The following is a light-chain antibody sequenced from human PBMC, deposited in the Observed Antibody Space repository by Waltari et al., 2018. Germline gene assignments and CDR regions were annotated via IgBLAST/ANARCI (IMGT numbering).Light chain of an antibody. CDR2: AAS. Sequence: DIQMTQSPSSLSASVGDRVTITCRASQSISSYLNWYQQKPGKAPKLLIYAASSLQSGVPSMFSGSGSGTDFTLIISSLQPEDFATYYCQQSYSTPWTFGQGTKVEIK. V-gene: IGKV1-39*01. J-gene: IGKJ1*01. CDR1: QSISSY. CDR3: QQSYSTPWT.